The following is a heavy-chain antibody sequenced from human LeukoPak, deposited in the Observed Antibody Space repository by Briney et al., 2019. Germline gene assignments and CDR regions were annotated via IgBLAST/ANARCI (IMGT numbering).Heavy chain of an antibody. CDR3: SKDAKYYYGSRTFFFYEH. Sequence: SETLSLTCAVYGGSFSGYYWSWIRQPPGKGLEWIGEINHSGSTNYNPSLKSRVTMSTDPSKNQLSLKLRSVTAADTAIYYCSKDAKYYYGSRTFFFYEHWGQGTLLTVSS. CDR1: GGSFSGYY. D-gene: IGHD3-10*01. CDR2: INHSGST. J-gene: IGHJ4*02. V-gene: IGHV4-34*01.